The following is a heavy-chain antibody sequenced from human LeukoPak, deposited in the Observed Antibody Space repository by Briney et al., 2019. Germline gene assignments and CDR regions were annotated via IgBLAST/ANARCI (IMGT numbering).Heavy chain of an antibody. Sequence: PGGSLRLSCAASGFTVSSNYMGWVRQAPGKGLEWVSVIYSGGSTYYADSVKGRFTISRDNSKNTLYLQMNSLRAEDTAVYYCARSLQQQPFDYWGQGTLVTVSS. V-gene: IGHV3-66*01. D-gene: IGHD6-13*01. CDR3: ARSLQQQPFDY. J-gene: IGHJ4*02. CDR1: GFTVSSNY. CDR2: IYSGGST.